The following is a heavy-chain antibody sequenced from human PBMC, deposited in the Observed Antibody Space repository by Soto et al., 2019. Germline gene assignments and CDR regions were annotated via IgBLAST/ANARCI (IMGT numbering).Heavy chain of an antibody. D-gene: IGHD2-15*01. CDR2: IWYDGSNK. CDR1: GFTFSSYG. CDR3: ARDKEEVVVVAAPSGYFDL. J-gene: IGHJ2*01. V-gene: IGHV3-33*01. Sequence: QVQLVESGGGVVQPGRSLRLSCAASGFTFSSYGMHWVRQAPGKGLEWVAVIWYDGSNKYYADSVKGRFTISRDNSKNTLYLQMDSVRAEDKAVYYCARDKEEVVVVAAPSGYFDLWGRGTLVTVSS.